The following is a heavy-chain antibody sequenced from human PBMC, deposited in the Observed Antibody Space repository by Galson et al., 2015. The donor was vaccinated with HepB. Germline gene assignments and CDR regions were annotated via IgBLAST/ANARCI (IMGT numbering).Heavy chain of an antibody. CDR3: ARGGPGQPGYFDY. V-gene: IGHV3-30-3*01. J-gene: IGHJ4*02. CDR2: ISYDGSNK. CDR1: GFTFSSYA. Sequence: SLRLSCAASGFTFSSYAMHWVRQAPGKGLEWVAVISYDGSNKYYADSVKGRFTISRDNSKNTLYLQMNSLRAEDTAVYYCARGGPGQPGYFDYWGQGTLVTVSS. D-gene: IGHD1-26*01.